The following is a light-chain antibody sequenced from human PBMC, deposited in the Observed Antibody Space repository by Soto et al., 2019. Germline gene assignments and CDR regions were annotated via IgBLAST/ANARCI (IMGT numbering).Light chain of an antibody. V-gene: IGLV1-51*01. J-gene: IGLJ2*01. CDR1: SSYIGNNY. CDR2: DNN. CDR3: ATWDGSLPGEV. Sequence: QSVLTQSPSVSAAPGQKVTISCSGSSSYIGNNYVSWYQQVPGTAPKLLIYDNNKRPSGIPDRFSGSKSGTSGTLDITGLQTGDEADYYCATWDGSLPGEVFGGGTKLTVL.